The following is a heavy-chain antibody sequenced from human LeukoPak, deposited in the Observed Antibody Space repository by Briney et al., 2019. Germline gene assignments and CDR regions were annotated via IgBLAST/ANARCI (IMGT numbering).Heavy chain of an antibody. CDR1: GGTFSSYA. V-gene: IGHV1-69*13. CDR3: ARPLAYCGGDCYQGGFGY. J-gene: IGHJ4*02. Sequence: SVKVSCKASGGTFSSYAVSWVRQAPGQGLEWMGGIIPIFGTANYAQKFQGRVTITADESTSTAYMELSSLRSEYTAVYYCARPLAYCGGDCYQGGFGYWGQGTLVTVSS. CDR2: IIPIFGTA. D-gene: IGHD2-21*01.